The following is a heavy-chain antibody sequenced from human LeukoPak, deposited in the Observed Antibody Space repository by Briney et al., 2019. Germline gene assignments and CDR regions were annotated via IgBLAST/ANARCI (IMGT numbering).Heavy chain of an antibody. V-gene: IGHV3-30*04. J-gene: IGHJ4*02. CDR3: ARVFLERLTSGYFDN. D-gene: IGHD3-3*01. CDR1: GFSFSDYA. CDR2: ISYSGQQK. Sequence: GGSLRLSCAASGFSFSDYAMHWDRQGPGKGLEWVAVISYSGQQKYYGDSVKGRFTVSRDNPKNTLYLQMNNLRDDDTAVYYCARVFLERLTSGYFDNWGQGTLVTVSP.